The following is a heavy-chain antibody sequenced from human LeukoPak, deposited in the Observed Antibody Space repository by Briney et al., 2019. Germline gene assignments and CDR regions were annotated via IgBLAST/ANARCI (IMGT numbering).Heavy chain of an antibody. CDR3: ARGYCSGGSCYSVPFSDYYMDV. Sequence: SVKVSCKASGGTFSSYAISWVRQAPGQGLEWMGGIIPIFGTANYAQKFQGRVTITTDKSTSTAYMELSSLRSEDTAVYYCARGYCSGGSCYSVPFSDYYMDVWGKGTTVTVSS. CDR2: IIPIFGTA. D-gene: IGHD2-15*01. J-gene: IGHJ6*03. V-gene: IGHV1-69*05. CDR1: GGTFSSYA.